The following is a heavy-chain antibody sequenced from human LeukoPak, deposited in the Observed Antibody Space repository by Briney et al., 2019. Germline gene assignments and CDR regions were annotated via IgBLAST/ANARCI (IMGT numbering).Heavy chain of an antibody. J-gene: IGHJ4*02. Sequence: SETLSLTCAVYGGSFSGYYWSWILQPPGKGLEWIGEINHSGSTNYNPSLKSRVTISVDTSKNQFSLKLSSVTAADTAVYYCARRYYYDILTGFNYWGQGTLVTVSS. CDR3: ARRYYYDILTGFNY. D-gene: IGHD3-9*01. V-gene: IGHV4-34*01. CDR2: INHSGST. CDR1: GGSFSGYY.